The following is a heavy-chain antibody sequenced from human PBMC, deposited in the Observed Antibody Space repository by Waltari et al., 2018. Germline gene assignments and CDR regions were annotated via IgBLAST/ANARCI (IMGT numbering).Heavy chain of an antibody. J-gene: IGHJ5*02. CDR1: GGSISSSSYY. Sequence: QLQLQESGPGLVKPSATLSLTCTVSGGSISSSSYYWGWIRQPPGKGLEWIGSIYYSGSTYYNPSLKSRVTISVDTSKNQFSLKLSSVTAADTAVYYCARRNQLLLFDPWGQGTLVTVSS. CDR3: ARRNQLLLFDP. V-gene: IGHV4-39*01. CDR2: IYYSGST. D-gene: IGHD2-2*01.